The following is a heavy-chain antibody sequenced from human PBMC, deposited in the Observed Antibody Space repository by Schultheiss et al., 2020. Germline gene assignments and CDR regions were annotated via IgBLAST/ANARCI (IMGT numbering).Heavy chain of an antibody. D-gene: IGHD4-23*01. V-gene: IGHV4-31*03. J-gene: IGHJ6*02. CDR3: ARAASVVTLGYYYYGMDV. CDR1: GGSISSGGYY. Sequence: LRLSCTVSGGSISSGGYYWSWIRQHPGKGLEWIGYIYYSGSTYYNPSLKSRVTISVDTSKNQFSLKLSSVTAADTAVYYCARAASVVTLGYYYYGMDVWGQGTTVTVSS. CDR2: IYYSGST.